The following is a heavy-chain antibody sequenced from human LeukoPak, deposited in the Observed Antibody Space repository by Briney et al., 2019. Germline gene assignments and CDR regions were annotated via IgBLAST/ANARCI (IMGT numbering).Heavy chain of an antibody. Sequence: SVKVSCKASGGTFSSYAISWVRQAPGQGLEWMGGIIPIFGTANYAQKFQGRVTITADKSTSTAYMELSSLRSEDTAVYYCARDGGSITGTTPWFDPWGQGTLVTVSS. D-gene: IGHD1-7*01. CDR3: ARDGGSITGTTPWFDP. J-gene: IGHJ5*02. CDR1: GGTFSSYA. V-gene: IGHV1-69*06. CDR2: IIPIFGTA.